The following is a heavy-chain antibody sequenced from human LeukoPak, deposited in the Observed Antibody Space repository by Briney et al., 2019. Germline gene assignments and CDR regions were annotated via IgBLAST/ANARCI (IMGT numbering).Heavy chain of an antibody. CDR1: GYTFTTYG. D-gene: IGHD3-16*01. J-gene: IGHJ4*02. Sequence: ASVKVSCKASGYTFTTYGMNWVRQAPGQGLEWMGWINTNTGNPTYAQGFTGRFVFSLDTSVSTVYLQFSSLKAEDTAVYYCARLRGREYFDYWGQGTLVTVSS. CDR3: ARLRGREYFDY. CDR2: INTNTGNP. V-gene: IGHV7-4-1*02.